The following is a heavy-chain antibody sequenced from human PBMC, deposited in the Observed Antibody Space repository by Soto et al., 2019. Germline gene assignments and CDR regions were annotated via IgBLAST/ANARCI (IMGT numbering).Heavy chain of an antibody. D-gene: IGHD1-7*01. CDR2: IYYSGST. Sequence: PSETLSLTCTVSGGSISSSSYYWGWTRQPPGKGLEWIGSIYYSGSTYYNPSLKSRVTISVDTSKNQFSLKLSSVTAADTAVYYCARHYGAPLIAGTTRFRWFDPWGQGTLVTVSS. CDR3: ARHYGAPLIAGTTRFRWFDP. CDR1: GGSISSSSYY. J-gene: IGHJ5*02. V-gene: IGHV4-39*01.